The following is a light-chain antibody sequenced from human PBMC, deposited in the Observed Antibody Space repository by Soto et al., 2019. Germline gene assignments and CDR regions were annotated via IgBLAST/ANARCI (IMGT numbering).Light chain of an antibody. V-gene: IGKV1-9*01. CDR2: AAS. CDR3: QQFNSFPLT. CDR1: QGIGSF. Sequence: QLTQSPSSLSASVGDRVTITCRASQGIGSFLAWYQQKPGNAPKLLFYAASTLQSGVPSRFSGSGSGTDFTLTISSLQPEDFATFYCQQFNSFPLTFGGGTKVEIK. J-gene: IGKJ4*01.